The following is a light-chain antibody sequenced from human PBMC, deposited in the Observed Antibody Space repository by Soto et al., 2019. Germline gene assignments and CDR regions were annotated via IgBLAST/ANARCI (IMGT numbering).Light chain of an antibody. V-gene: IGLV2-14*01. CDR3: SSYTSSSTRV. J-gene: IGLJ3*02. Sequence: QSALTQPASVSGSPGQSITISCTGTSSDAGGYNYVSWYQKHPGKAPKLMIYEVSNRPSGVSNRFSCSKSGNTASLTISGLQAEEEADYYCSSYTSSSTRVFGGGTKLTVL. CDR1: SSDAGGYNY. CDR2: EVS.